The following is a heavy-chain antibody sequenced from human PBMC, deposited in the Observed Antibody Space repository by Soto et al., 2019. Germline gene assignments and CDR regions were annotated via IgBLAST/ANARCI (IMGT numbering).Heavy chain of an antibody. D-gene: IGHD4-17*01. CDR2: IRSKANNYAT. Sequence: EVQLLESGGDLVQPGGSLRLSCAASGFTFSSYAMSWVRQAPGKGLEWVGRIRSKANNYATAYAASVKGRFTISRDDSKNTAYLQMNSLKSEDTAVYYCTRGYGDYVRDYWGQGTLVTVSS. CDR3: TRGYGDYVRDY. V-gene: IGHV3-73*01. J-gene: IGHJ4*02. CDR1: GFTFSSYA.